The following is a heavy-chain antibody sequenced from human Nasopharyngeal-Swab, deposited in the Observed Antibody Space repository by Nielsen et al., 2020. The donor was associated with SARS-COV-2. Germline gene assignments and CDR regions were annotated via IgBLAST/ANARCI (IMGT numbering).Heavy chain of an antibody. D-gene: IGHD4-17*01. Sequence: GGSLRLSCAASGFTFSSNAMSWVRQAPGKGLEWVSAISGSGGSTYYADSVKGRFTISRDNSKNTLCLQMNSLRAEDTAVYYCAKTDYGDLPYYFDYWGQGTLVTVSS. CDR1: GFTFSSNA. J-gene: IGHJ4*02. CDR3: AKTDYGDLPYYFDY. V-gene: IGHV3-23*01. CDR2: ISGSGGST.